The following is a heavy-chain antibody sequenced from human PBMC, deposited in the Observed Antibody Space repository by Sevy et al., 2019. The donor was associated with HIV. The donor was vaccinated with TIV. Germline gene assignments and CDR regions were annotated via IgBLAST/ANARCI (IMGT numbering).Heavy chain of an antibody. V-gene: IGHV4-59*01. CDR2: IYYSGST. CDR3: ARTGLGYSSGWLDY. CDR1: GGSISSYY. D-gene: IGHD6-19*01. Sequence: SETLSLTCTVSGGSISSYYWSWIRQPPGKGLEWIGYIYYSGSTNYNPSLKSRVTISVDTSKNQFSLKLSSVTAADTAVYYCARTGLGYSSGWLDYWGQGTLVTVSS. J-gene: IGHJ4*02.